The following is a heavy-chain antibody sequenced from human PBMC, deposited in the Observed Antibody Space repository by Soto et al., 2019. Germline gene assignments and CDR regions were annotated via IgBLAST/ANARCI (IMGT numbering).Heavy chain of an antibody. D-gene: IGHD2-21*02. J-gene: IGHJ4*02. Sequence: QVQLEQWGAGLLKPSETLSLTCAVHGTAFNGYYWSWFRQPPGKGLEWIGDMNHSGTTTYNPSLKSRVTISVDTSKTHISLNLTSVTAADTAMYYCARGPRCVGGDCYSSYYLDYWGQGTLVTVSS. V-gene: IGHV4-34*01. CDR2: MNHSGTT. CDR1: GTAFNGYY. CDR3: ARGPRCVGGDCYSSYYLDY.